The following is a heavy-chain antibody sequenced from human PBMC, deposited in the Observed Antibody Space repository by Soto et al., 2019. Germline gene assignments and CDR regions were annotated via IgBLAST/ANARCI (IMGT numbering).Heavy chain of an antibody. CDR3: ARLTGTTDRTDL. Sequence: PGGSLRLSCPVSGFMFEDFAMHLVRQAPGQGLEWVSGINWNGVNKGYAESVLGRFTISRDNSKNTLYLQMNSLRAEDTAVYYCARLTGTTDRTDLWGRGTLVTVSS. J-gene: IGHJ2*01. D-gene: IGHD1-7*01. CDR2: INWNGVNK. CDR1: GFMFEDFA. V-gene: IGHV3-9*01.